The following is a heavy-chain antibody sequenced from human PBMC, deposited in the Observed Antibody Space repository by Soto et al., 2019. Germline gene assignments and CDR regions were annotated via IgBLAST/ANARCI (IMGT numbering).Heavy chain of an antibody. CDR1: GFTSSTYP. CDR2: ISHDGSDR. D-gene: IGHD4-17*01. Sequence: GGSLRLSCAASGFTSSTYPMHWVRQAPGKGLEWVAIISHDGSDRYYADSVKGRFTISRDNSKNTLYLQMNSLRTEDTAVYYCARDQDYGDFGRMDYWGQGTLVTVSS. J-gene: IGHJ4*02. V-gene: IGHV3-30-3*01. CDR3: ARDQDYGDFGRMDY.